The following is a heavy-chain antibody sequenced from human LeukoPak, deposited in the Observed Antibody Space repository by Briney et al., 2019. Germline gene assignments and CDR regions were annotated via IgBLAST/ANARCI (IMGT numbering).Heavy chain of an antibody. CDR2: ISSSSSYT. V-gene: IGHV3-11*06. J-gene: IGHJ3*02. CDR1: GFTFSDYY. CDR3: AREPGIGYAFDI. D-gene: IGHD3-10*01. Sequence: GGSLRLSCAASGFTFSDYYMSWIRQAPGKGLEWVSYISSSSSYTNYADSVKGRFTISRDNGKNSLYLQMKNLRAEDTAVYYCAREPGIGYAFDIWGQGTMVTVSS.